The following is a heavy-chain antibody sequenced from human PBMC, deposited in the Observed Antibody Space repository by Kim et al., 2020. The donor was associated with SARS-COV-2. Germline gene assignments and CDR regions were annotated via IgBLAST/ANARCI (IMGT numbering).Heavy chain of an antibody. CDR2: IYYSGST. CDR1: GGSISSSSYY. J-gene: IGHJ5*02. V-gene: IGHV4-39*01. D-gene: IGHD3-22*01. Sequence: SETLSLTCTVSGGSISSSSYYWGWIRQPPGKGLEWIGSIYYSGSTYYNPSLKSRVTISVDTSKNQFSLKLSSVTAADTAVYYCARLTYYYDSSGYRGVYWFDPWGQGTLVTVSS. CDR3: ARLTYYYDSSGYRGVYWFDP.